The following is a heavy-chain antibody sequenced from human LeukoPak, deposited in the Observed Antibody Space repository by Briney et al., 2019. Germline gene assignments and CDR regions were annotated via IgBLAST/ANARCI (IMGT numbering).Heavy chain of an antibody. V-gene: IGHV4-34*01. CDR3: ARALPYCSSTSCPRNWFDP. CDR2: INHSGST. CDR1: GGSISSYY. D-gene: IGHD2-2*01. J-gene: IGHJ5*02. Sequence: SETLSLTCTVSGGSISSYYWSWIRQPPGKGLEWIGEINHSGSTNYNPSLKSRVTISVDTSKNQFSLKLSSVTAADTAVYYCARALPYCSSTSCPRNWFDPWGQGTLVTVSS.